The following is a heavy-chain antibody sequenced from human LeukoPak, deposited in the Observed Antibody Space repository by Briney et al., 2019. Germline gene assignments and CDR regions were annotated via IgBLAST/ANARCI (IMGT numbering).Heavy chain of an antibody. CDR2: IYYSGST. V-gene: IGHV4-59*01. Sequence: SETLSLTCTVSGGSFNIYYWSWIRQPPGKGLEWIGYIYYSGSTNYNPSLRSRVTISVDTSKNQFSLKLNSVTAADTAVYYCARGGFSGGILRYFDLWGRGTLVTVSS. J-gene: IGHJ2*01. D-gene: IGHD2-15*01. CDR1: GGSFNIYY. CDR3: ARGGFSGGILRYFDL.